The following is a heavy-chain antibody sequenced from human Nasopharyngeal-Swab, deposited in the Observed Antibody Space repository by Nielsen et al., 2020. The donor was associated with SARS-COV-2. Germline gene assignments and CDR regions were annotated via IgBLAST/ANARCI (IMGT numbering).Heavy chain of an antibody. CDR3: AKLPASGEYFHY. CDR2: IYPGDSDT. Sequence: GESLKISCKVSGYIFASYWLGWVRQMPGKGLEWMGIIYPGDSDTRYSPSFQGQVTISADKSISTAYLQWSSLKASDTAIYYCAKLPASGEYFHYWGQGTLVTVSS. CDR1: GYIFASYW. D-gene: IGHD6-13*01. J-gene: IGHJ4*02. V-gene: IGHV5-51*01.